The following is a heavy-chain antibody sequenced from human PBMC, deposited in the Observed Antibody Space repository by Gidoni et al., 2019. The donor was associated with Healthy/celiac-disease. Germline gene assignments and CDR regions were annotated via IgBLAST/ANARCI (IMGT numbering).Heavy chain of an antibody. V-gene: IGHV4-34*01. D-gene: IGHD3-10*01. Sequence: QVQLQQWGAGLLKPSETLSLTCAVYGGSFSGYYWSWIRQPPGKGLEWIGEINHRGKPNYNPSLMSRVTISVDTSKNQFSLKLCSVTAADTAVYYCARGKVGESMVRGVKRYYYYYGMDVWGQGTTVTVSS. CDR3: ARGKVGESMVRGVKRYYYYYGMDV. J-gene: IGHJ6*02. CDR1: GGSFSGYY. CDR2: INHRGKP.